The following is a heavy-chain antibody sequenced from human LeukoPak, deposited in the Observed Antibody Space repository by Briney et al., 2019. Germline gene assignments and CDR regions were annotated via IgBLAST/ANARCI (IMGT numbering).Heavy chain of an antibody. V-gene: IGHV3-30*02. CDR2: IRYDGSNK. CDR3: AKGIIAAAPREDFQH. CDR1: GFTFSSYG. Sequence: GGSLRLSCAASGFTFSSYGMHWVRQAPGKGLEWVAFIRYDGSNKYYADSVKGRFTISRDNSKNTLYLQMNSLRAEDTAVYYCAKGIIAAAPREDFQHWGQGTLVTVSS. D-gene: IGHD6-13*01. J-gene: IGHJ1*01.